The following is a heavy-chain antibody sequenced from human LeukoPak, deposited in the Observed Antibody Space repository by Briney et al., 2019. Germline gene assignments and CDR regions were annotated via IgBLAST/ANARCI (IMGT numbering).Heavy chain of an antibody. CDR1: GYTFTSYD. CDR3: ARVRDGSGSYYTNWFDP. Sequence: SVKVSCKASGYTFTSYDISWVRQAPGQGLEWMGGIIPIFGTANYAQKFQGRVTITTDESTSTAYMELSSLRSEDTAVYYCARVRDGSGSYYTNWFDPWGQGTLVTVSS. J-gene: IGHJ5*02. V-gene: IGHV1-69*05. CDR2: IIPIFGTA. D-gene: IGHD3-10*01.